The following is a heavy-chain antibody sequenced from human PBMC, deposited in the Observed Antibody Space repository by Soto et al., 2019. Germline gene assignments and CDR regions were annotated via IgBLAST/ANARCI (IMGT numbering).Heavy chain of an antibody. V-gene: IGHV3-48*03. CDR3: VKEVGATPYYFDY. CDR2: IGRSGETI. D-gene: IGHD1-26*01. J-gene: IGHJ4*02. Sequence: PGGSLRLSCVGSGFTFSSFEMNWVRQTPGKGLEWLSYIGRSGETIYYADSVKGRFTISRDNAKSSLFLQMNGLRDEDTAVYYCVKEVGATPYYFDYWGQGTLVTVSS. CDR1: GFTFSSFE.